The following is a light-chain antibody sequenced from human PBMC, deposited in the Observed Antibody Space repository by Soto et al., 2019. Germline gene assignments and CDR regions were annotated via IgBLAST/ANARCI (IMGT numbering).Light chain of an antibody. CDR1: SSDVGGYNY. V-gene: IGLV2-14*01. Sequence: QSVLTQPASESGSPGQSITISCTGTSSDVGGYNYVSWYQQHPGKAPKLMISEVSNRPSGVSNRFSGTRSGNTASLTISGLQAEDEADYYCSSYTSSSTLYVFGTETKVTVL. CDR2: EVS. CDR3: SSYTSSSTLYV. J-gene: IGLJ1*01.